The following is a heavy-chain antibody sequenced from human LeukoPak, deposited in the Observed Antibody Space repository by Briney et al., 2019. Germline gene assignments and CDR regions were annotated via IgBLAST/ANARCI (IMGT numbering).Heavy chain of an antibody. CDR1: GYTLSDLS. J-gene: IGHJ5*02. CDR3: ATDLGGSYYGWFDP. D-gene: IGHD1-26*01. Sequence: GASVKVSCTVSGYTLSDLSMHWVRQAPGKGLEWMGGFDPEDGETIYAQKFQGRVTMTEDTSTDTAYMELSSLRSEDTAVYYCATDLGGSYYGWFDPWGQGTLVTVSS. CDR2: FDPEDGET. V-gene: IGHV1-24*01.